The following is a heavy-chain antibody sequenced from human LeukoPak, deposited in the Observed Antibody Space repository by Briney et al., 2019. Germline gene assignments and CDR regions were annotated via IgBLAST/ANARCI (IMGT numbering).Heavy chain of an antibody. J-gene: IGHJ6*02. V-gene: IGHV3-53*01. CDR2: IYGGGNT. CDR3: ARDLVGGGYGMDV. CDR1: GFTVNSKY. D-gene: IGHD3-10*01. Sequence: GGPLRLSCAASGFTVNSKYMSWVRQAPGKGLEWVSVIYGGGNTYYADSVKGRFTISRDTSKNALCLQMNSLRAEDTAVYYCARDLVGGGYGMDVWGQGTTVIVSS.